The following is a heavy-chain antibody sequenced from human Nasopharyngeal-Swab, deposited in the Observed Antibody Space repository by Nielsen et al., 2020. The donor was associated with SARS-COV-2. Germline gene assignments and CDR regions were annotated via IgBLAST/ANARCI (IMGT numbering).Heavy chain of an antibody. CDR1: GYTFTGYY. D-gene: IGHD2-2*02. V-gene: IGHV1-2*02. CDR2: INPNSGGT. CDR3: ARELYDTHAFDI. Sequence: ASVKVSCKASGYTFTGYYMHWVRQAPGQGLEWMGWINPNSGGTNYAQKFQGRVTMTRDTSISTAYMELSRLRSDDTAVYYCARELYDTHAFDIWGQGTMVTVSS. J-gene: IGHJ3*02.